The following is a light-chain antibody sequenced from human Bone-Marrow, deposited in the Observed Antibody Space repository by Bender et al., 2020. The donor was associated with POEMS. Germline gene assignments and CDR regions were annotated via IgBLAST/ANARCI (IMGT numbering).Light chain of an antibody. CDR3: SSYTSISTWV. V-gene: IGLV2-14*01. Sequence: QSALTQPASVSGSPGQSISISCTGTSSDVGGYSYVSWYQQHPGKAPKLMIYEVTNRPSGVSNRFSGSKSGNTASLTISELQAEEEADYYCSSYTSISTWVFGGGTKVTVL. J-gene: IGLJ2*01. CDR2: EVT. CDR1: SSDVGGYSY.